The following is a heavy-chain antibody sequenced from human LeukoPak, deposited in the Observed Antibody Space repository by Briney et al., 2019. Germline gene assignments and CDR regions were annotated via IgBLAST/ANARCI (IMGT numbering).Heavy chain of an antibody. V-gene: IGHV1-18*01. CDR2: ISAYNGNT. Sequence: WASVKVSCKASGYTFTSYGISWVRQAPGQGLEWMGWISAYNGNTNYAQKLQGRVTMTTDTSTSTAYMELSRLRSDDTAVYYCARSPYYYDSSGYWSFDYWGQGTLVTVSS. D-gene: IGHD3-22*01. CDR1: GYTFTSYG. CDR3: ARSPYYYDSSGYWSFDY. J-gene: IGHJ4*02.